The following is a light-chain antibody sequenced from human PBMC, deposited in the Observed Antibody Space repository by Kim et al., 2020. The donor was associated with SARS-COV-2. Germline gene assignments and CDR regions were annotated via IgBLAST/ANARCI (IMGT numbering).Light chain of an antibody. J-gene: IGLJ3*02. Sequence: SSELTQDPAVSVALGQTVRITCQGDSLRSYYASWYQQKPGQAPVLVIYGKNNRPSGLPDRFSGSSSGNTASLTITGAQAEDEADYYCNSRDSSGNHWVFG. CDR3: NSRDSSGNHWV. CDR2: GKN. V-gene: IGLV3-19*01. CDR1: SLRSYY.